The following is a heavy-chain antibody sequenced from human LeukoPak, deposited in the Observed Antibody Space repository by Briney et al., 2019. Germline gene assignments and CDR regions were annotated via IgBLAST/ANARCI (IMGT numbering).Heavy chain of an antibody. Sequence: ASVKVSCKASGYTFTSYGISWVRQAPGQGLEWMGWISAYNGNTNYAQKLQGRVTMTTDTSTSTAYMELRSLRSDDTAVYYCARGITIFGVVTTNYYYYYMDVWGKGTTVTVSS. J-gene: IGHJ6*03. V-gene: IGHV1-18*01. D-gene: IGHD3-3*01. CDR2: ISAYNGNT. CDR1: GYTFTSYG. CDR3: ARGITIFGVVTTNYYYYYMDV.